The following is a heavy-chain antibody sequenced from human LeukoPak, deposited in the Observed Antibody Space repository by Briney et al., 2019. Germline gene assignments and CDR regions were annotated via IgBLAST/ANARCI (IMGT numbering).Heavy chain of an antibody. CDR2: ISYDGSNK. V-gene: IGHV3-30-3*01. CDR3: ARIQEYSNGSY. D-gene: IGHD4-11*01. Sequence: GGSLRLSCAASGFTFSSYAMHWVRQAPGKGLEWVAVISYDGSNKYYADSVKGRFTISRDNSKNTLYLQMNSLRVEDTATYYCARIQEYSNGSYWGQGILVTVSS. CDR1: GFTFSSYA. J-gene: IGHJ4*02.